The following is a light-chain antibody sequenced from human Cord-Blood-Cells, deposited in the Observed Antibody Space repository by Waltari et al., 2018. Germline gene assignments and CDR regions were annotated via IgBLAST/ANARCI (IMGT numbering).Light chain of an antibody. V-gene: IGLV2-23*02. CDR3: CSYAGSSTWV. CDR1: SSDVGCYNL. Sequence: QSALTQPASVSGSPGQSITIPCTGPSSDVGCYNLVSWYQQLPGKAPKLMIYEVIKRPSVVSNRFSGSKSGNTASLTISGLQAEDEADYYCCSYAGSSTWVFGGGTKLTVL. J-gene: IGLJ3*02. CDR2: EVI.